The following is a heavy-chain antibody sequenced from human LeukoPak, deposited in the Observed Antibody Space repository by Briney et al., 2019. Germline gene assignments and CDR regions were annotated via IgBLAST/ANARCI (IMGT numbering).Heavy chain of an antibody. CDR3: ARAEAYSGYGSFDY. Sequence: SETLSLTCTVSGGSISSYYWSWIRQPPGKGLEWIGRIYTSGSTNYNPSLKSRVTISVDTSKNQFSLKLSSVTAADTAVYYCARAEAYSGYGSFDYWGQGTLVTVSS. CDR1: GGSISSYY. J-gene: IGHJ4*02. V-gene: IGHV4-4*08. CDR2: IYTSGST. D-gene: IGHD5-12*01.